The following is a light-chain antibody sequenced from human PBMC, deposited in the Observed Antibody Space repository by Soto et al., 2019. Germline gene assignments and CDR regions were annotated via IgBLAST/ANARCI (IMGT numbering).Light chain of an antibody. CDR2: TTS. CDR3: QQANSFPLT. CDR1: QDINNW. Sequence: DLQVTQSPSSVSASVGDRVTITCRASQDINNWLAWYQQKPGKAPKLLIYTTSNLQSGVPSRFSGSGSETDFTLTISSLQPEDFATYYCQQANSFPLTFGGGTKVEIK. V-gene: IGKV1D-12*01. J-gene: IGKJ4*01.